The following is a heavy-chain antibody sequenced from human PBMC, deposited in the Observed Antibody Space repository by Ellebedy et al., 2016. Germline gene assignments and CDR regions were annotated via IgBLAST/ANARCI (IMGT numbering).Heavy chain of an antibody. CDR1: GFTFSGFF. Sequence: GESLKISCAASGFTFSGFFMSWVRQTPGKGLEWVATISGDGGSTNFADSVKGRFTISRDNSKNTVYLQMNSLRADDTAVYHCRQGHYADYWGQGTLVTVSS. CDR2: ISGDGGST. J-gene: IGHJ4*02. CDR3: RQGHYADY. V-gene: IGHV3-23*01.